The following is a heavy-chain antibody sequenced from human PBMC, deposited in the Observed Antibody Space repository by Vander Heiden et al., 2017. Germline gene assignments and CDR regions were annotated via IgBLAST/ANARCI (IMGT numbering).Heavy chain of an antibody. V-gene: IGHV3-48*01. Sequence: EVQLVESGGGWVQPGGCLRLSCAASGFTFSSYSMDWVRQAPGKGLEWVSYIGTSSSNIYYADSVKGRFTISRDNAKNSLYLQMNSLRAEDTAVYYCARRVVGAPRAFDIWGQGTMVTVSS. CDR1: GFTFSSYS. CDR2: IGTSSSNI. D-gene: IGHD1-26*01. J-gene: IGHJ3*02. CDR3: ARRVVGAPRAFDI.